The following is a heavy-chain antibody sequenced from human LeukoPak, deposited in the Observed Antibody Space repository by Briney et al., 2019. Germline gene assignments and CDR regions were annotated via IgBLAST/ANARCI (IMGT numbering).Heavy chain of an antibody. Sequence: SETLSLTCTVSGGSISSYYWSWIRQPPGKGLEWIGYIYYGGSTNYNPSLKSRVTISVDTSKNQFSLKLSSVTAADTAVYYCARGDYGSLLGAFDYWGQGTLVTVSS. V-gene: IGHV4-59*01. D-gene: IGHD2-15*01. CDR2: IYYGGST. J-gene: IGHJ4*02. CDR1: GGSISSYY. CDR3: ARGDYGSLLGAFDY.